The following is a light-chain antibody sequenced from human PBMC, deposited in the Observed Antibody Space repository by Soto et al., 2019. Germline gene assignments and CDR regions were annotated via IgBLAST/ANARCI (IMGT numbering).Light chain of an antibody. CDR3: QQYGSSPTWT. Sequence: EIVLTQSPGTLSLSPGERATLSCRASQSVSSNYLAWYQQKPGQAPRLLIYGASSRATGIPDRCSGSGSGTDFTLTISRLEPEDFVVYYCQQYGSSPTWTFGQGTKVDIK. V-gene: IGKV3-20*01. CDR1: QSVSSNY. CDR2: GAS. J-gene: IGKJ1*01.